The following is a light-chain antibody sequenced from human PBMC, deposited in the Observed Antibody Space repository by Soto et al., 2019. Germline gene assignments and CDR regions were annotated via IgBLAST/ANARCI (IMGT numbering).Light chain of an antibody. J-gene: IGLJ1*01. V-gene: IGLV2-14*01. CDR2: EVT. Sequence: QFVLTQPASVSGSPGQSITISCTGTSSDVGRFNFVSWFQQRPGKAPKLLIYEVTKRPSGVSNRFSGSKSGNTASLTISGLQTEDEADYYCSSYTTRSTYVFGTGTKVTVL. CDR1: SSDVGRFNF. CDR3: SSYTTRSTYV.